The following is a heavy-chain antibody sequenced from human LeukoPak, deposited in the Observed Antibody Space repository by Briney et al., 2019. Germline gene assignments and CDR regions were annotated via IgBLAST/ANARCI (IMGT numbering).Heavy chain of an antibody. CDR1: GFTFSSYA. V-gene: IGHV3-23*01. CDR3: AKDKVPSYYYYGMDV. D-gene: IGHD3-10*01. Sequence: GGSLRLSCAASGFTFSSYAMSWVRQAPGKGLEWVSAISGSGGSTYYADSVKGRFTISRDNSKNTLYLKMNSLRDEDTAVYYCAKDKVPSYYYYGMDVWGQGTTVTVSS. J-gene: IGHJ6*02. CDR2: ISGSGGST.